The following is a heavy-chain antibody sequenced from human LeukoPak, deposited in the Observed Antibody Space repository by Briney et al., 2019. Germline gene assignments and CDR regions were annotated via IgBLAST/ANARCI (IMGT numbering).Heavy chain of an antibody. CDR2: IYYSGST. CDR1: GGSISSYY. CDR3: ARVGGDYSYYYMDV. V-gene: IGHV4-59*12. Sequence: SETLSLTCTVSGGSISSYYWSWIRQLPGKGLEWIGYIYYSGSTNYNPSLKSRVTISVDTSKNQISLKLSSMTAADTAVYYCARVGGDYSYYYMDVWGKGTSVTVSS. J-gene: IGHJ6*03. D-gene: IGHD2-21*01.